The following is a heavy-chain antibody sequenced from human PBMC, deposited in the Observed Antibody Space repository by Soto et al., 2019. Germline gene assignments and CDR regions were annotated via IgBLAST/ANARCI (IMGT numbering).Heavy chain of an antibody. J-gene: IGHJ4*02. D-gene: IGHD2-21*02. CDR3: ARRHCGDDCFPYSLDC. V-gene: IGHV3-23*01. CDR2: ISGSGGST. Sequence: GGSLRLSCAASGFPFSNYAMNWVRQAPGKGLEWVSAISGSGGSTNYADSVRGRFTISRDNSKNAVYLEMTSLRAEDTAIYYCARRHCGDDCFPYSLDCWGQGAQVTVSS. CDR1: GFPFSNYA.